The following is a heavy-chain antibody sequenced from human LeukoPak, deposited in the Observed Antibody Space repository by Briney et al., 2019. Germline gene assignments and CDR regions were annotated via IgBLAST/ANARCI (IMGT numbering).Heavy chain of an antibody. V-gene: IGHV3-48*04. Sequence: GGSLRLSRAASGFTFNSYSMNWVRQAPGKGLEWVSYISSGSSTKYYADSVKGRFTISRDNAKNSLYLQMNSLRAEDTAVYYCARPPGDYWGQGTLVTVSS. J-gene: IGHJ4*02. CDR1: GFTFNSYS. CDR2: ISSGSSTK. CDR3: ARPPGDY.